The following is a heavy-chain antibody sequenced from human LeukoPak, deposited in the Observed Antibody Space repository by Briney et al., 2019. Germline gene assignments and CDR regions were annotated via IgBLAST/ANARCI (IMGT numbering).Heavy chain of an antibody. CDR3: AKEGEVEMATNYFDY. CDR2: ISGSGGST. J-gene: IGHJ4*02. V-gene: IGHV3-23*01. CDR1: GFTFSSYG. D-gene: IGHD5-24*01. Sequence: GGTLRLSCAASGFTFSSYGMSWVRQAPGKGLEWVSAISGSGGSTYYADSVKGRFTISRDNSKNTLYLQMNSLRAEDTAVYYCAKEGEVEMATNYFDYWGQGTLVTVSS.